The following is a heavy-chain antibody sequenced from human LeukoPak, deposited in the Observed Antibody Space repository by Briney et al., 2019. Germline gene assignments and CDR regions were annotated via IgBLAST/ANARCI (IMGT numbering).Heavy chain of an antibody. J-gene: IGHJ6*02. Sequence: PGGSLRLSCAASGFTFSSYSMNWVRQAPGKGLEWVSSISSSSSYIYYADSVKGRFTISRDNAKNSLYLQMNSLGAEDTAVYYCARADDSSGYSLYYYYYGMDVWGQGTTVTVSS. CDR1: GFTFSSYS. CDR2: ISSSSSYI. V-gene: IGHV3-21*01. D-gene: IGHD3-22*01. CDR3: ARADDSSGYSLYYYYYGMDV.